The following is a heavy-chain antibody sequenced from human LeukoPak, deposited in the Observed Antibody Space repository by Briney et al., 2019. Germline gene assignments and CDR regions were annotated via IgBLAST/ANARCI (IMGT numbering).Heavy chain of an antibody. CDR2: IYYSGIT. D-gene: IGHD5-18*01. V-gene: IGHV4-39*01. CDR3: ARPSSYSYGYNY. Sequence: TSETLSLTCTVSGGSISSSSYYWGWIRQPPGKGLEWIGSIYYSGITYYNPSLKSRVTISVDTSKNQFSLKPSSVTAADTTVYYCARPSSYSYGYNYWGQGTLVTVSS. CDR1: GGSISSSSYY. J-gene: IGHJ4*02.